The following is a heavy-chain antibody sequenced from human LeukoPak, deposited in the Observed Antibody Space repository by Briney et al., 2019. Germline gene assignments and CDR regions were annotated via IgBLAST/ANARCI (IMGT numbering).Heavy chain of an antibody. CDR3: ARGLITGTTPGFDY. V-gene: IGHV3-13*01. CDR2: IGTAGDT. CDR1: VFTFSSYD. Sequence: GGSLRLSCAASVFTFSSYDMHWVRQATAKGLEWVSAIGTAGDTYYPGSVKGRFTISRENAKNSLYLQMNSLRAGDTAVYYCARGLITGTTPGFDYWGQGTLVTVSS. D-gene: IGHD1-20*01. J-gene: IGHJ4*02.